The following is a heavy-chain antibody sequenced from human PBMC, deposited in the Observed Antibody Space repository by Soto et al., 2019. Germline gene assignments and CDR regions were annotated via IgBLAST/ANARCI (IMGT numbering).Heavy chain of an antibody. D-gene: IGHD3-10*01. CDR1: GFTFSSYA. CDR2: ISGSGGST. J-gene: IGHJ4*02. Sequence: GGSLRLSCAASGFTFSSYAMSWVRQAPGKGLEWVSAISGSGGSTYYADSVKGRFTISRGNSKNTLYLQMNSLRAEDTAVYYCANLDLITMVRGVTPGALNWGQGTLVTVSS. V-gene: IGHV3-23*01. CDR3: ANLDLITMVRGVTPGALN.